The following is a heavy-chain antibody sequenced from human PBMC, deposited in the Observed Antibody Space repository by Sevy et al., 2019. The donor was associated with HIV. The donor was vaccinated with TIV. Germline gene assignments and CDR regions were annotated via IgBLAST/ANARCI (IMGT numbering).Heavy chain of an antibody. CDR3: ARDRRNYAGQYFDY. Sequence: GGSLRLSCAASGFTFSDYYMSWIRQAPGKGLEWVSDISSGSTYTKYADAVKGRFTISRDNAKNSLYLQMNSLRVEDPAIYYCARDRRNYAGQYFDYWGQGTLVTVSS. J-gene: IGHJ4*02. CDR2: ISSGSTYT. V-gene: IGHV3-11*06. CDR1: GFTFSDYY. D-gene: IGHD1-7*01.